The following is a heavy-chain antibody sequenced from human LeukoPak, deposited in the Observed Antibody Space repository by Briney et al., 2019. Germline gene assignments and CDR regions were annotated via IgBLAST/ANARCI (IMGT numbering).Heavy chain of an antibody. Sequence: SQTLSLTCTVSGGSISSGSSYWSWIRQPAGKGLEWIGRIYTSGSTNYNPSLKSRVTISVDTSKNQFSLRLSSVTAADTAVYYCARHVSVAVTNFFDYWGQGTLVTVSS. CDR1: GGSISSGSSY. D-gene: IGHD6-19*01. CDR3: ARHVSVAVTNFFDY. J-gene: IGHJ4*02. CDR2: IYTSGST. V-gene: IGHV4-61*02.